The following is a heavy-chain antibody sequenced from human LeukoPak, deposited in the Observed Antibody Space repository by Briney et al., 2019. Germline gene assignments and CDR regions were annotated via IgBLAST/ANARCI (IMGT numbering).Heavy chain of an antibody. CDR1: GGSISSSSYY. V-gene: IGHV4-39*01. CDR3: ARHFLLPYYFDY. CDR2: IYYSGST. D-gene: IGHD2/OR15-2a*01. Sequence: PSETLSLTCTVSGGSISSSSYYWGWIRPPPGKGLEWIVSIYYSGSTYYNPSLKSRVTISVDTSKNQFSLKLSSVTAADTDVYYCARHFLLPYYFDYWGQGTLVTVSS. J-gene: IGHJ4*02.